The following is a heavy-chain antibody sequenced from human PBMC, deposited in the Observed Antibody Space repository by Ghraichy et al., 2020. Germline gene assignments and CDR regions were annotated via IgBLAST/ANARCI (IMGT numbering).Heavy chain of an antibody. V-gene: IGHV4-39*02. J-gene: IGHJ4*02. CDR2: IYNSGST. CDR1: GGSISSSTLY. Sequence: SETLSLTCTVSGGSISSSTLYWGWIRQPPEKGLEWIGSIYNSGSTYYNPSLKSRVTISVDTSKNHFSLKLSSVTAADTAVYYCAGPGYSSGWPLFYWGQGTLVTVSS. CDR3: AGPGYSSGWPLFY. D-gene: IGHD6-19*01.